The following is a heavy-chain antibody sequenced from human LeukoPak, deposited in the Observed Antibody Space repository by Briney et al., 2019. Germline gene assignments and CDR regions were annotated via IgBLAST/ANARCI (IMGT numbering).Heavy chain of an antibody. Sequence: GASVKVSCKASGYTFTGYYMHWVRQAPGQGLEWMGWINPNSGGTNYAQKFQGRVTMTRDTSISTAYMELSRLRSDDTAVYYCAASHTTVTTCVDCLRHNWFDPWGQGTLVTVSS. CDR3: AASHTTVTTCVDCLRHNWFDP. CDR2: INPNSGGT. J-gene: IGHJ5*02. CDR1: GYTFTGYY. D-gene: IGHD4-17*01. V-gene: IGHV1-2*02.